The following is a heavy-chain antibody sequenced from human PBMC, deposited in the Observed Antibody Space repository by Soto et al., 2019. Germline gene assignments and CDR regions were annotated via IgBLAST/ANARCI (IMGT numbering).Heavy chain of an antibody. D-gene: IGHD3-3*01. J-gene: IGHJ4*02. Sequence: QVQLVESGGGVVQPGRSLRLSCAASGFTFSSCAMHWVRQAPGKGLEWVALISYDGSNKYYADSVKGRFTISRDNSKNTPYLQMNSLRVEDTAVYYCARDKRDLRFLEWSYYFDYWGQGTLVTVSS. CDR3: ARDKRDLRFLEWSYYFDY. CDR2: ISYDGSNK. V-gene: IGHV3-30-3*01. CDR1: GFTFSSCA.